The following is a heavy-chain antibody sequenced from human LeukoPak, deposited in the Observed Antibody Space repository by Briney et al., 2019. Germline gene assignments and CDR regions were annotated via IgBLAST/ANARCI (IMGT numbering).Heavy chain of an antibody. CDR2: INHSGST. D-gene: IGHD3-22*01. Sequence: SETLSLTCAVYGGSFSGYYSSWIRQPPGKGLEWIGEINHSGSTNYNPSLKRRVTISVDTSKNQSSLKLSSVTAADTAVYYCARVGNYYDSSGYYPEDYYYYMDVWGKGTTVTVSS. CDR1: GGSFSGYY. CDR3: ARVGNYYDSSGYYPEDYYYYMDV. J-gene: IGHJ6*03. V-gene: IGHV4-34*01.